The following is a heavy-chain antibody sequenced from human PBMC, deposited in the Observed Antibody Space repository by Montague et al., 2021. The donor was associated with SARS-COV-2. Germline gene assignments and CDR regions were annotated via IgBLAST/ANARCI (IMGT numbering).Heavy chain of an antibody. V-gene: IGHV4-39*01. D-gene: IGHD3-9*01. CDR1: GGSISSSSYY. Sequence: SETLSLTCAVSGGSISSSSYYWGWIRQPPGKGLEWIGSIYYSGSTYYNPSLKSRVTISVDTSKNQFSLKLSSVTAADTAVYYCARGQRFFDWPHDASDIWAQGTMVIVSS. CDR3: ARGQRFFDWPHDASDI. CDR2: IYYSGST. J-gene: IGHJ3*02.